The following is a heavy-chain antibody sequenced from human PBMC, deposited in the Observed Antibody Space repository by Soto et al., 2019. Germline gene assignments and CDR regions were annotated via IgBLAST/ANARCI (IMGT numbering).Heavy chain of an antibody. D-gene: IGHD6-13*01. V-gene: IGHV4-59*01. J-gene: IGHJ6*02. CDR2: IYYSGST. CDR1: GGSISSYY. Sequence: QVQLQESGPGLVKPSETLSLTCTVSGGSISSYYWSWIRQPAGKGLEWIGYIYYSGSTNYNPSLKSRVTISVDTSKNQFSLKLSSVTAADTAVYYCARAAGKATYYYYGMDVWGQGTTVTVSS. CDR3: ARAAGKATYYYYGMDV.